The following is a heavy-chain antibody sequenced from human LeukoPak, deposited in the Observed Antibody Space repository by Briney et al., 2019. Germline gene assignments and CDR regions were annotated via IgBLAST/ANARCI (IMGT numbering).Heavy chain of an antibody. Sequence: SQTLSLTCTVSGGSISSGGYYWSWIRQPPGKGLEWIGYIYHSGSTNYNPSLKSRVTISIDTSKNQFSLKLSSVTAADTAVYYCASSSGVVPAAIAAWGQGALVTVSS. V-gene: IGHV4-30-2*01. D-gene: IGHD2-2*02. CDR1: GGSISSGGYY. J-gene: IGHJ4*02. CDR3: ASSSGVVPAAIAA. CDR2: IYHSGST.